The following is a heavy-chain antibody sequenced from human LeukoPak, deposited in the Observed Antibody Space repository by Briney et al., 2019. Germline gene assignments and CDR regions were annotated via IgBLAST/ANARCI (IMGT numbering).Heavy chain of an antibody. D-gene: IGHD6-19*01. CDR1: GFTFSSYA. V-gene: IGHV3-30-3*01. CDR3: ARDRGVPRIAVAGVIDY. J-gene: IGHJ4*02. Sequence: GGSLRLSCAASGFTFSSYAMHWVRQAPGKGLEWVAVISYDGSNKYYADSVKGRFTISRDNSKNTLYLQMNSLRAEDTAVYYCARDRGVPRIAVAGVIDYWGQGTLVTVSS. CDR2: ISYDGSNK.